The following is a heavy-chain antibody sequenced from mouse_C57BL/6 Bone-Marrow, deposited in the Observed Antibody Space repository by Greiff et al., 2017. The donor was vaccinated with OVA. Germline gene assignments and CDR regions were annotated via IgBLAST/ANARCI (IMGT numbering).Heavy chain of an antibody. CDR3: AREWALFAY. J-gene: IGHJ3*01. CDR2: ISDGGSYT. V-gene: IGHV5-4*01. Sequence: EVKLVESGGGLVKPGGSLKLSCAASGFTFSSYAMSWVRQTPEQRLEWVATISDGGSYTYYPDNVKGRFTLSRDNAKNNLYLQMSHLKSEDTAMYYCAREWALFAYWGQGTLVTVSA. CDR1: GFTFSSYA.